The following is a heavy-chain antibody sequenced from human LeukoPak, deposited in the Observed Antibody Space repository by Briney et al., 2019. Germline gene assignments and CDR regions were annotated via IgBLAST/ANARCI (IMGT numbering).Heavy chain of an antibody. D-gene: IGHD3-22*01. V-gene: IGHV3-21*01. CDR3: ARDYYDSSGYSRIFDH. CDR2: ISSSSSYI. Sequence: GGSLRLSCAASGFTFSSYSMNWVRQAPGKGLEWVSSISSSSSYIYYADSVKGRFTISRDNAKNSLYLQMNSLRAEDTAVYYCARDYYDSSGYSRIFDHWGQGTLVTVSS. J-gene: IGHJ4*02. CDR1: GFTFSSYS.